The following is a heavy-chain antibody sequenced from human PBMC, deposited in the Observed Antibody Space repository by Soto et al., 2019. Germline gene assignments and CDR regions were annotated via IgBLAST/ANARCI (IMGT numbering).Heavy chain of an antibody. J-gene: IGHJ3*02. CDR1: GYTFTNYA. Sequence: QVRLVQSGAEVKRPGASVKVSCKASGYTFTNYAIAWVRQALGQGLEWMGWISPYTDNTNFAQKFQGRVTMTTDTSTSTAYMELRGLRSDDTAVFFCARVNDFFWGSYRSDSFDIWGQGTMVTVS. V-gene: IGHV1-18*01. CDR2: ISPYTDNT. CDR3: ARVNDFFWGSYRSDSFDI. D-gene: IGHD3-16*02.